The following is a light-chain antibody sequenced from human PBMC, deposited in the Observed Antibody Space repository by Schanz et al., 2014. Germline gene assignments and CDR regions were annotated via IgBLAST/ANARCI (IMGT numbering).Light chain of an antibody. J-gene: IGKJ2*02. CDR2: DAS. CDR1: QTISNW. CDR3: QQYNSYPWT. V-gene: IGKV1-5*01. Sequence: DIQMTQSPSTLSASVGDRVTITCRASQTISNWLAWYQQKPGKAPKLLIYDASSLESGVPSRFSGSGSGTEFTLTISSLQPDDFATYYCQQYNSYPWTFGQGTKLEIK.